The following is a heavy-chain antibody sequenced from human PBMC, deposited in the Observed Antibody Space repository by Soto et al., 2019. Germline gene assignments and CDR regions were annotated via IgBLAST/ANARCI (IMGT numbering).Heavy chain of an antibody. CDR1: GYTFISYG. Sequence: ASVKVSCKASGYTFISYGINWVRQAPGQGLEWMGWISAYNGNTNYAQKLQGRVTMTRDTSKSTAYMEVRSLRSDDTAVYYCARHVRDSSSFSGRYYFDYWGQGTLVTVSS. D-gene: IGHD6-6*01. J-gene: IGHJ4*02. V-gene: IGHV1-18*01. CDR3: ARHVRDSSSFSGRYYFDY. CDR2: ISAYNGNT.